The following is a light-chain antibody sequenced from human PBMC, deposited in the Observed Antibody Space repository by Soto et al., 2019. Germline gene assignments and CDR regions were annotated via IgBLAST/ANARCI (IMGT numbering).Light chain of an antibody. CDR1: QSVGTS. Sequence: DIVLTQSPATLSLSPGDRATLSCRASQSVGTSSAWYKQQPGQAPRLLIHDAAYRASGIPERFRGSGSGTAFSLSISSLEPDDFAVYYCQHRSSWPRSFGRGTKVEV. CDR2: DAA. J-gene: IGKJ1*01. V-gene: IGKV3-11*01. CDR3: QHRSSWPRS.